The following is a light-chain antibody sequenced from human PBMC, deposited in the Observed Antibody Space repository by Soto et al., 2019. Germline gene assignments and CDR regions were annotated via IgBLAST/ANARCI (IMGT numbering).Light chain of an antibody. CDR1: QSVSSCY. Sequence: EIVLTQSPGTLSLSPGERATLSCRASQSVSSCYLAWYQQKPGLAPRLLIYDASSRATGTPDRFSGSGSGTDFTLTISRLEPEDFAVYYCQQYGSSPRTFGQGTKVDIK. J-gene: IGKJ1*01. CDR2: DAS. V-gene: IGKV3D-20*01. CDR3: QQYGSSPRT.